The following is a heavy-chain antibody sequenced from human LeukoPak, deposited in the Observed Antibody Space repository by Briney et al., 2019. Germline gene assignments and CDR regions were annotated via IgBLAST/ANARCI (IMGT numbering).Heavy chain of an antibody. CDR2: IWYDGSNK. D-gene: IGHD6-13*01. CDR3: ARGRMEDSSWYEGPNWFDH. J-gene: IGHJ5*02. V-gene: IGHV3-33*01. Sequence: GGSLRLSCAASGFTFSSYGMHWVRQAPGKGLEWVAVIWYDGSNKYYADSVKGRFTISRDNSKNTLYLQMNSLRAEDTAVYYCARGRMEDSSWYEGPNWFDHWGQGTLVTVSS. CDR1: GFTFSSYG.